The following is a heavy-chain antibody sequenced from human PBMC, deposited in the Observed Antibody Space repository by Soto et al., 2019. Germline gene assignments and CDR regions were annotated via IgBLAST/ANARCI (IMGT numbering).Heavy chain of an antibody. CDR1: CYIFINYA. Sequence: SVKVSFKTSCYIFINYAISWVRQAPGQGLEWMGWISVSNDNTDSAHALRGRLTMTTDTSTSTAYLELTSLMSNDTAVYYCARSSPSLDYWGQGSLVTVSS. CDR3: ARSSPSLDY. J-gene: IGHJ4*02. V-gene: IGHV1-18*04. D-gene: IGHD3-10*01. CDR2: ISVSNDNT.